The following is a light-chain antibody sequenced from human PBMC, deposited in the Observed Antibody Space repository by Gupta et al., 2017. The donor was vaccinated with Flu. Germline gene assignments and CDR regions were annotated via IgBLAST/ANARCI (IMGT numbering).Light chain of an antibody. V-gene: IGLV3-21*02. CDR1: NIGSKS. CDR3: QVWDNDRDHLV. J-gene: IGLJ3*02. CDR2: DDS. Sequence: SYVLAQSPSVSVAPGQTARITCGGNNIGSKSVHWYQQKSGQAPVLVVYDDSGRPSGIPERFSGATSGNTATLTISRAEAGDEADYYCQVWDNDRDHLVFGGGTKLTVL.